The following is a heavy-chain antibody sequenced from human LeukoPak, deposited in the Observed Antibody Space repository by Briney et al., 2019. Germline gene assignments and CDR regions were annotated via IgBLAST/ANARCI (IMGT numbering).Heavy chain of an antibody. D-gene: IGHD3-10*01. CDR1: GGSISSSSNY. CDR2: IYYSGSS. V-gene: IGHV4-39*01. J-gene: IGHJ4*02. Sequence: PSETLSLTCTVSGGSISSSSNYWGWIRQPPGKGLEWIGNIYYSGSSYDNPSLKSRVTISVDTSKNQFSLKLSSVTAADTAVYYCARVHYGSGSYAFDYWGQGTLVTVSS. CDR3: ARVHYGSGSYAFDY.